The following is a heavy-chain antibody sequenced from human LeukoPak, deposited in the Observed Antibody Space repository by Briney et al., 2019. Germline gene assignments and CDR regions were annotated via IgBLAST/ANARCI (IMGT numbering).Heavy chain of an antibody. CDR1: GYTFTSYG. V-gene: IGHV1-18*01. J-gene: IGHJ4*02. D-gene: IGHD2-2*02. CDR2: ISAYNGNT. Sequence: ASVKVSCKASGYTFTSYGISWVRQAPGQGREWMGWISAYNGNTNYAQKLQGRVTMTTDTSTSTAYMELRSLRSDDTAVYYCARDVSYNPATCFDYWGQGTLVTVSS. CDR3: ARDVSYNPATCFDY.